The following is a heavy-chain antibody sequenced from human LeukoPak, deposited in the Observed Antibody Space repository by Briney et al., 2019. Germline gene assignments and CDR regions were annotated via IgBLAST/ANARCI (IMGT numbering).Heavy chain of an antibody. J-gene: IGHJ6*02. CDR1: GFTFSSYA. CDR3: AIDCGYSSSLWPAGDYYYGMDV. CDR2: ISGSGGST. D-gene: IGHD6-13*01. Sequence: GGSLRLSCAASGFTFSSYAMSWVRQAPGKGLEWVSAISGSGGSTYYADSVKGRFTISRDNSKNTLYLQMNSLRAEDTAVYYCAIDCGYSSSLWPAGDYYYGMDVWGQGTTVTVSS. V-gene: IGHV3-23*01.